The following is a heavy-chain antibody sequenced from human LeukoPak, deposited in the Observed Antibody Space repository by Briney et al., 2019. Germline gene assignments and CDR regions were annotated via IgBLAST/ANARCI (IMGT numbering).Heavy chain of an antibody. CDR1: GGSISSSSYY. V-gene: IGHV4-39*07. D-gene: IGHD2-15*01. Sequence: PSETLSLTCTVSGGSISSSSYYWGWIRQPPGKGLEWIGSIYYSGSTYYNPSLKSRVTISVDTSKNQFSLKLSSVTAADTAVYYCARGEGYCSGGSCYSSGYYYYMDVWGKGTTVTISS. CDR2: IYYSGST. CDR3: ARGEGYCSGGSCYSSGYYYYMDV. J-gene: IGHJ6*03.